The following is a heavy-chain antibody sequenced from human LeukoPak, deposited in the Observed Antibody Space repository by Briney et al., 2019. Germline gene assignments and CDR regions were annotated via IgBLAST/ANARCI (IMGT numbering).Heavy chain of an antibody. J-gene: IGHJ6*03. V-gene: IGHV3-23*01. CDR1: GLTFSSYG. D-gene: IGHD2-15*01. Sequence: PGGSLRLSCAASGLTFSSYGMSWVRQAPGRGLEWVSAISTTGGTTYYADSVRGRFTISRDNSENTLYVQMNSLRAEDTAVYYCAKDTHQGDMGYMDVWGRGTMVTVSS. CDR3: AKDTHQGDMGYMDV. CDR2: ISTTGGTT.